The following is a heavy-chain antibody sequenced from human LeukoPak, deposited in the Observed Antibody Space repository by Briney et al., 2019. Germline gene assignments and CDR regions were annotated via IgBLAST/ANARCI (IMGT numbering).Heavy chain of an antibody. Sequence: ASVKVSCKASGYTFSSFYIHWVRQAPGQGLEWMGWISPNSGSANYDQKFQDRVTMTRDTSITTAYMELSGLKSDDTALYYCAKDQDGGTYPDYWGQGTLVTVSS. D-gene: IGHD4/OR15-4a*01. CDR2: ISPNSGSA. V-gene: IGHV1-2*02. CDR3: AKDQDGGTYPDY. J-gene: IGHJ4*02. CDR1: GYTFSSFY.